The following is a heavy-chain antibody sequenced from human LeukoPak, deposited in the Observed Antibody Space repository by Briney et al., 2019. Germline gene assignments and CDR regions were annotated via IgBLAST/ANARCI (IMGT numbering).Heavy chain of an antibody. D-gene: IGHD5-18*01. CDR2: IFSNDEK. J-gene: IGHJ4*02. CDR1: GFPLRTARRG. CDR3: ARIYVDTAMFQGDYFDY. Sequence: SGPTLSQPTGTLTLIYTVSGFPLRTARRGVSWIRQPPGKDLEWLSHIFSNDEKSYSTSLKSRLTISKDTSNSQVVLTMTNMFPVDTATYYCARIYVDTAMFQGDYFDYWGQGTLVTVSS. V-gene: IGHV2-26*01.